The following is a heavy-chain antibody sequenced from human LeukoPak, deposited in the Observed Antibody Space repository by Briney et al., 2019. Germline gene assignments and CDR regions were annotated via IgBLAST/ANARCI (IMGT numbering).Heavy chain of an antibody. D-gene: IGHD5-18*01. V-gene: IGHV1-69*13. CDR1: GGTFSSYA. CDR3: ARVADTAVFYMDV. J-gene: IGHJ6*03. Sequence: GASVKVSCKAPGGTFSSYAISWVRQAPGQGLERMGGIIPIFGIANYAQKFQGRVTITADESTSTAYRELSSLRPEDTAVYSCARVADTAVFYMDVWGKGTTVTVSS. CDR2: IIPIFGIA.